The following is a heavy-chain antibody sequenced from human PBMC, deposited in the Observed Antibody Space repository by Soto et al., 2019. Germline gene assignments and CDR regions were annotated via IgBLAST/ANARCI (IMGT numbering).Heavy chain of an antibody. V-gene: IGHV1-24*01. J-gene: IGHJ4*02. D-gene: IGHD5-18*01. Sequence: QVQLVQSGAEVKKPGASVKVSCKVSGYTLTELSMHWVRQAPGKGLEWMGGFDPEDGETIYAQKFQGRVTMTEDTSTDTAYMELSSLRSEDTAVYYCATWPRRGYSYGITFDYWGQGTLVTVSS. CDR3: ATWPRRGYSYGITFDY. CDR1: GYTLTELS. CDR2: FDPEDGET.